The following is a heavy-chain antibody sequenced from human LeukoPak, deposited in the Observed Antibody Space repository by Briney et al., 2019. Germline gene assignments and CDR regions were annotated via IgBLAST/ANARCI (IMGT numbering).Heavy chain of an antibody. CDR1: GFTFSSCA. J-gene: IGHJ4*02. CDR2: ISGSGGST. V-gene: IGHV3-23*01. CDR3: ARDQYDTWSRRGNFDS. Sequence: GGSLRLSCAASGFTFSSCAINWVRQAPGKGLEWVSAISGSGGSTYYADSVKGRFTISRDNTKNSLYLQMNSLRAEDTAVFYCARDQYDTWSRRGNFDSWGQGTLVTVSS. D-gene: IGHD3-3*01.